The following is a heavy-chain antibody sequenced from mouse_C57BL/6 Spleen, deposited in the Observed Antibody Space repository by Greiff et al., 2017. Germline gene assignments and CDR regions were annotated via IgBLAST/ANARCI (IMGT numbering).Heavy chain of an antibody. CDR1: GFTFSDYG. D-gene: IGHD1-1*01. CDR2: ISSGSSTI. Sequence: VESGGGLVKPGGSLKLSCAASGFTFSDYGMHWVRQAPEKGLEWVAYISSGSSTIYYADTVKGRFTISRDNAKNTLFLQMTSLRSEDTAMYYCARGDYYGSSYYAMDYWGQGTSVTVSS. V-gene: IGHV5-17*01. J-gene: IGHJ4*01. CDR3: ARGDYYGSSYYAMDY.